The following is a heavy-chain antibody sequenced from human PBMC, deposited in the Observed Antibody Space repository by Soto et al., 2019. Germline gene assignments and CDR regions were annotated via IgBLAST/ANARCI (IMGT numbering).Heavy chain of an antibody. J-gene: IGHJ4*02. Sequence: GGSLRLSCAASGFTFSSYAMSWVRQAPGKGLEWVSTSGTSGNTYYADSVKGRFTVSRDNSKNTLFLQMNSLRAEDTAVYYCAKDLKAAADYRGQGTLVTVSS. CDR2: SGTSGNT. D-gene: IGHD6-13*01. CDR1: GFTFSSYA. CDR3: AKDLKAAADY. V-gene: IGHV3-23*01.